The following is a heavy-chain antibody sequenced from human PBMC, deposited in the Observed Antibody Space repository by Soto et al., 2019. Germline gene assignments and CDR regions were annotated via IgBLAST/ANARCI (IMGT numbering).Heavy chain of an antibody. CDR2: ISYDGSNK. CDR3: ASYDPFDD. J-gene: IGHJ4*02. D-gene: IGHD5-12*01. Sequence: PGGSLRLSCAASGFTFSSYAMHWVRQAPGKGLEWVAVISYDGSNKYYADSVKGRFTISRDNSKNTLYLQMNSLRAEDTAVYYCASYDPFDDWGQGILVTVSS. CDR1: GFTFSSYA. V-gene: IGHV3-30-3*01.